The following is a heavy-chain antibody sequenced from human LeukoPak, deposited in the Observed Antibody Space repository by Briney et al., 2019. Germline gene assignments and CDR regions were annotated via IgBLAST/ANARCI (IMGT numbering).Heavy chain of an antibody. CDR1: GFTFSSYE. V-gene: IGHV3-48*03. CDR3: ARAGDYGGSGFDY. CDR2: ISSSGSSI. Sequence: GGSLRLSCAASGFTFSSYELNWVRQTPGKGLEWVSYISSSGSSIYYADSVKGRFTISRDNAKNSLCLQMNSLRAEDTAVYYCARAGDYGGSGFDYWGQGTLVNVSS. D-gene: IGHD4-23*01. J-gene: IGHJ4*02.